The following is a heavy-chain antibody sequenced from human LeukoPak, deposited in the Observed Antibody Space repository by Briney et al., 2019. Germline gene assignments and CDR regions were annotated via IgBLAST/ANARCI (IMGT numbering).Heavy chain of an antibody. D-gene: IGHD6-19*01. CDR2: IYTSGST. V-gene: IGHV4-4*07. Sequence: SETLSLTCTVSGGSINNYYWSWIRQPAGKGLEWIGRIYTSGSTNYNPSLKSRVTMSVDTSKNQFSLKLSSVTAADTAVYYCARVGDTGWYVWFDPWGQGTLVTVSS. J-gene: IGHJ5*02. CDR3: ARVGDTGWYVWFDP. CDR1: GGSINNYY.